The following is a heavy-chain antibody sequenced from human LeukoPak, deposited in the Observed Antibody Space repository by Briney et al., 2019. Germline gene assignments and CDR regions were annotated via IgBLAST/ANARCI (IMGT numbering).Heavy chain of an antibody. D-gene: IGHD6-19*01. J-gene: IGHJ3*02. CDR2: IYTSGST. V-gene: IGHV4-61*02. Sequence: PSQTLSLTCTVSGGSISSGSYYWSWIRQPAGKGLEWIGRIYTSGSTNYNPSLKSRVTISVDTSKNQFSLKLSSVTAADTAVYYCARLSGWYFAFDIWGQGTMVTVSS. CDR3: ARLSGWYFAFDI. CDR1: GGSISSGSYY.